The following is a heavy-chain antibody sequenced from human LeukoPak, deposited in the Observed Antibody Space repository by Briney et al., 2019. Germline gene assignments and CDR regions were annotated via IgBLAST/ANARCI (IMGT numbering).Heavy chain of an antibody. CDR3: ARGPDIVVVVAAAGAFDI. CDR1: GGTFSSYA. J-gene: IGHJ3*02. V-gene: IGHV1-69*01. D-gene: IGHD2-15*01. Sequence: ASVKVSCKASGGTFSSYAISWVQLAPGQGLEWMGGIIPIFGTANYAQKFQGRVTITADESTSTAYMELSSLRSEDTAVYYCARGPDIVVVVAAAGAFDIWGQGTMVTVSS. CDR2: IIPIFGTA.